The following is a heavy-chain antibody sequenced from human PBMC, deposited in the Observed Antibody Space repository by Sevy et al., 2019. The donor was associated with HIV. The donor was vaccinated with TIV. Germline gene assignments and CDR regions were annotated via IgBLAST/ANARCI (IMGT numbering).Heavy chain of an antibody. CDR2: ISSSGTTI. J-gene: IGHJ6*02. V-gene: IGHV3-48*03. CDR3: ARDLPGDSRMDV. D-gene: IGHD3-22*01. Sequence: GWSLRLSCAASGFSFSSYEMNWVRQAPGKGLEWFSYISSSGTTIYYADSVKGRFTVSRDNAKNSLYLQMNSLGGEDTSVYYCARDLPGDSRMDVWGQGTTVTVSS. CDR1: GFSFSSYE.